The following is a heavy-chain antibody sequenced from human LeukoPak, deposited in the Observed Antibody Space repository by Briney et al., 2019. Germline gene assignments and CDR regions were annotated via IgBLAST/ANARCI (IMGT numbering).Heavy chain of an antibody. CDR1: GFTFTTYP. CDR3: AKDWGYGSGTYYPH. J-gene: IGHJ4*02. V-gene: IGHV3-48*04. D-gene: IGHD3-10*01. CDR2: ISSSGSTI. Sequence: GGSLRLSCAASGFTFTTYPMSWVRQAPGKGLEWVSYISSSGSTIYYADSVKGRFTISRDNAKNMLYLQMNSLRAEDTAVYYCAKDWGYGSGTYYPHWGQGTLVTVSS.